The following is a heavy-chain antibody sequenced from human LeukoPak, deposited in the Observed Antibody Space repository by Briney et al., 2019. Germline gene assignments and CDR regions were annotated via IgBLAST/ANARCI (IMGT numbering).Heavy chain of an antibody. D-gene: IGHD3-22*01. CDR3: ARDSLYYYDSSGYYNLGY. Sequence: ASVKVSCKASGYTFTSYYMHWVRQAPGQGLEWMGIINPSGGSTSYAQKFQGRVTMTRDTSTSTVYMELSSLRSEDTAVYYCARDSLYYYDSSGYYNLGYWGQGTLVTVSS. V-gene: IGHV1-46*01. CDR1: GYTFTSYY. CDR2: INPSGGST. J-gene: IGHJ4*02.